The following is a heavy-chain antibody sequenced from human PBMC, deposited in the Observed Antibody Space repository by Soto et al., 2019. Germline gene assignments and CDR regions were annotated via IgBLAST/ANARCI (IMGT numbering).Heavy chain of an antibody. CDR3: ATSRQPRADYFDY. CDR2: INWNGGSE. Sequence: EVQLLQSGGGVVQPGRSLRLSCVGSGFSFDDYAMHWVRQVPGKGLEWVAGINWNGGSEDYSDSVRGRFVIDRDNAKSSVYLEMMSLSAEDTAVYYCATSRQPRADYFDYWGQGTLVSVSS. CDR1: GFSFDDYA. D-gene: IGHD1-1*01. V-gene: IGHV3-9*01. J-gene: IGHJ4*02.